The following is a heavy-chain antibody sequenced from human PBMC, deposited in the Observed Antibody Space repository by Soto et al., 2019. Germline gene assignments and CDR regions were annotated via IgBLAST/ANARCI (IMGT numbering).Heavy chain of an antibody. CDR1: GYTFTSYG. J-gene: IGHJ3*02. D-gene: IGHD2-21*02. CDR2: ISAYNGNT. CDR3: ARAPANIVVVTAIHSDI. Sequence: QVQLVQSGAEVKKPGASVKVSCKASGYTFTSYGISWVRQAPGQGLEWMGWISAYNGNTNYAQKLQGRVTMTTDTSTSTAYMELRSLRSDDTAVYYCARAPANIVVVTAIHSDIWGQGTMVTVSS. V-gene: IGHV1-18*04.